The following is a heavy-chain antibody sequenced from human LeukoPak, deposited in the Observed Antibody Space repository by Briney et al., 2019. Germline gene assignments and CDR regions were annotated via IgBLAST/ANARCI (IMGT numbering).Heavy chain of an antibody. CDR1: GFTFSSYG. V-gene: IGHV3-30*02. Sequence: TGGSLRLSCAASGFTFSSYGMHWVRQAPGKGLEWVAFIRFDASDKYYADSVKGRFTISRDNSKNTLYLQMNSLRAEDTAVYYCAKQLGQNFFDYWGQGTLVTVSS. J-gene: IGHJ4*02. D-gene: IGHD3-16*01. CDR3: AKQLGQNFFDY. CDR2: IRFDASDK.